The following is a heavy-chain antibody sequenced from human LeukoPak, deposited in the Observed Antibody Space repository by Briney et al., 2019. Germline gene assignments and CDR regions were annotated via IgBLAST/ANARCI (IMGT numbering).Heavy chain of an antibody. V-gene: IGHV4-34*01. CDR3: ARAKGSYNSGASDI. CDR2: INHSGST. D-gene: IGHD1-26*01. CDR1: GGSFSGYY. J-gene: IGHJ3*02. Sequence: PSETLSLTCAVYGGSFSGYYWSWIRQPPGKGLEWIGEINHSGSTNYNPSLKSRVTISVDTSKNQFSLKLSSVTAADTAVYYCARAKGSYNSGASDIWGQGTMVTVSS.